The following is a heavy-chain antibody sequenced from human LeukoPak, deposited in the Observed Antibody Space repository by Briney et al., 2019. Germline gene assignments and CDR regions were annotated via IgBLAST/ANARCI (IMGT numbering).Heavy chain of an antibody. CDR3: ARNGAAGLVGYYFDY. J-gene: IGHJ4*02. D-gene: IGHD4-17*01. V-gene: IGHV1-18*01. CDR1: GYTFTSYG. Sequence: EASVKVSCKASGYTFTSYGISWVRQAPGQGLEWMGWISAYNGNTNYAQKLQGRVTMTTDTSTSTAYMELRSLRSEDTAVYYCARNGAAGLVGYYFDYWGQGTLVTVSS. CDR2: ISAYNGNT.